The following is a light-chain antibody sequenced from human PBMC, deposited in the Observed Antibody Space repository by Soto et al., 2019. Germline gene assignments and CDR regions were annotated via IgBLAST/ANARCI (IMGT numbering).Light chain of an antibody. V-gene: IGKV4-1*01. Sequence: DIVMTQSADSLAVSLGERATINCKSSQSVLYNSNNKNYLAWYQQKPGQPPKLLIYWASTRESGVPDRFSGSGSGTDFTLTISSLQAEDVAVYYCQQYYSTPQTFGQGTKLEIK. CDR3: QQYYSTPQT. CDR2: WAS. CDR1: QSVLYNSNNKNY. J-gene: IGKJ2*01.